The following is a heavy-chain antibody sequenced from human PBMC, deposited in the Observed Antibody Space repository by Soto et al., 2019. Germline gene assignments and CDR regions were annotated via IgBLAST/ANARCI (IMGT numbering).Heavy chain of an antibody. Sequence: GGSLRLSCVASGLTVSHNYMAWVRQAPEMGLEWVSILYTEGTTYYADSVKGRFTTSRDSSKNTLFLQMDSLRAENTAVYYCVRPRPSGENYGMDVWGQGTTVTVSS. D-gene: IGHD3-16*01. CDR3: VRPRPSGENYGMDV. J-gene: IGHJ6*02. V-gene: IGHV3-53*01. CDR2: LYTEGTT. CDR1: GLTVSHNY.